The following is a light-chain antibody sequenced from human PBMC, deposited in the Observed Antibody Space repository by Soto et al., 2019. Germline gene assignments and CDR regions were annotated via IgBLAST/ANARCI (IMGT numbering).Light chain of an antibody. Sequence: QSALTQPASVSGSPGQSITISCTGTSSGVGGYNYVSWYQQHPAKVPKLMIYHVSNRPSGVSDRFSGSKSGNTASLTISGLQAEDEGDYYCYSYTTSSTYVFGTGTKVTVL. J-gene: IGLJ1*01. V-gene: IGLV2-14*01. CDR1: SSGVGGYNY. CDR3: YSYTTSSTYV. CDR2: HVS.